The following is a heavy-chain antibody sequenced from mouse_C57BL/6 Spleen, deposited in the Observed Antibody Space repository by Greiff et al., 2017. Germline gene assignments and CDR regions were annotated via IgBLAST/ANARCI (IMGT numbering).Heavy chain of an antibody. J-gene: IGHJ2*01. CDR3: ARGASYYSNYVWDY. CDR2: INYDGSST. CDR1: GFTFSDYH. V-gene: IGHV5-16*01. D-gene: IGHD2-5*01. Sequence: EVKVVESEGGLVQPGSSMKLSCTASGFTFSDYHMAWVRQVPEKGLEWVANINYDGSSTYYLDSLKSRFIISRDNAKNILYLQMSSLKSEDTATYYCARGASYYSNYVWDYWGQGTTLTVSS.